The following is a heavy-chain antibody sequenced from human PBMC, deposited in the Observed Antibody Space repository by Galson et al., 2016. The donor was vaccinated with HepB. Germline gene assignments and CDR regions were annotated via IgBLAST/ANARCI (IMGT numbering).Heavy chain of an antibody. CDR3: AREPVRLDDLLTGPPKNPDC. V-gene: IGHV3-48*01. CDR2: ISRGSGTI. D-gene: IGHD3-9*01. CDR1: GFTFSSYG. J-gene: IGHJ4*02. Sequence: SLRLSCAASGFTFSSYGMNWIRQAPGKGLEWVSYISRGSGTIYYADPVRGRFTVSRDNARNSLYLQMNSLRAEDTAVYYCAREPVRLDDLLTGPPKNPDCWGQGTLVTVSS.